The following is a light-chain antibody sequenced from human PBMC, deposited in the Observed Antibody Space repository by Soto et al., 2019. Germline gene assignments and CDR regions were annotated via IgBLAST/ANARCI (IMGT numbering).Light chain of an antibody. J-gene: IGKJ3*01. V-gene: IGKV1-9*01. CDR1: QGISSY. CDR2: SAS. CDR3: QQLNSYPPRFT. Sequence: IQLTQSPSSLSASVGDRVTITCRASQGISSYLAWYQQKPGKAPKLLIYSASTLQSGVPSRFSGRGSGTDFTLTISSLQPEDFANYYCQQLNSYPPRFTFGPGTKVDIK.